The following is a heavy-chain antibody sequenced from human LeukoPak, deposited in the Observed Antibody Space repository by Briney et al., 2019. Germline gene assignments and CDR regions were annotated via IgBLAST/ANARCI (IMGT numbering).Heavy chain of an antibody. CDR1: GGSFSGYY. CDR3: ATRQSGSYYY. D-gene: IGHD1-26*01. V-gene: IGHV4-34*01. J-gene: IGHJ4*02. Sequence: PSETLSLTCAVYGGSFSGYYWSWIRQPPGRGLEWIGEINHSGSTNYNPSLKSRVTISVDTSKNQFSLKLSSVTAADTAVYYCATRQSGSYYYWGQGTLVTVSS. CDR2: INHSGST.